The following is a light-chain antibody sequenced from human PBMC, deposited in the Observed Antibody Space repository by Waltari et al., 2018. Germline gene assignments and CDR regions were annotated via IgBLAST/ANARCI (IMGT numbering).Light chain of an antibody. V-gene: IGKV1-5*03. CDR3: QHYNTYPVT. Sequence: DIQMTQSPSTVSASVGDRVTITCRASQSISTWLAWYQQKPWKAPKLLIYKASVLESGVPSRFSGSGSGTEFTLTISSLQPDDFATYYCQHYNTYPVTFGQGTKLDI. J-gene: IGKJ2*01. CDR2: KAS. CDR1: QSISTW.